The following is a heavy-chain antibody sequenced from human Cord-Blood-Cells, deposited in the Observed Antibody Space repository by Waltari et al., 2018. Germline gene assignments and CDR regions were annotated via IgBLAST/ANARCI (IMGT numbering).Heavy chain of an antibody. CDR3: ARHDWGSGALNWFDP. Sequence: QLQLQESGPGLVKPSETLSLTCTVSGGSISSSSYYWGWIRQPPGKGLEWIGSIYYSGSTYYNPSLKSRVTISVDTSNNQFSLKLSSVTAADTAVYYCARHDWGSGALNWFDPWGQGTLVTVSS. J-gene: IGHJ5*02. CDR2: IYYSGST. D-gene: IGHD7-27*01. V-gene: IGHV4-39*01. CDR1: GGSISSSSYY.